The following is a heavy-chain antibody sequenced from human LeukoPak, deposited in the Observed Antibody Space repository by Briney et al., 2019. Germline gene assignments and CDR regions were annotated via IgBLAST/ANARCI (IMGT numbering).Heavy chain of an antibody. CDR3: VARPWVPATSMEDIDY. CDR1: TSR. V-gene: IGHV1-18*01. Sequence: ASVKVSCKATSRISWVRQAPGQGLEWMGWIGSYGCDTYYAQKFQGRVTVTTDTSTSTVYMELSSLRSEDTAVYYCVARPWVPATSMEDIDYWGQGTLVTVSS. J-gene: IGHJ4*02. D-gene: IGHD2/OR15-2a*01. CDR2: IGSYGCDT.